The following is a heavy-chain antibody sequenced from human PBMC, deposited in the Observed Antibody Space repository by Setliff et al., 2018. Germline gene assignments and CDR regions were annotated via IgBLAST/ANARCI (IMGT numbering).Heavy chain of an antibody. Sequence: PGGSLRLSCAASGFTFSSYWMSWVRQAPGKGLEWVANIKQDGSEKYYVDSVKGRFTISRDNAKNSLYLQMNSLRAEDTAVYYCARVEGRSWYFGYYGMDVWGQGTTVTVSS. CDR3: ARVEGRSWYFGYYGMDV. D-gene: IGHD6-13*01. J-gene: IGHJ6*02. CDR2: IKQDGSEK. CDR1: GFTFSSYW. V-gene: IGHV3-7*01.